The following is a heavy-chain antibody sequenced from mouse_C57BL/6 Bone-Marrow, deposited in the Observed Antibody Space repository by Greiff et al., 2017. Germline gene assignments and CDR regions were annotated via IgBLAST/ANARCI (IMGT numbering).Heavy chain of an antibody. J-gene: IGHJ3*01. CDR2: ISSGGSYT. CDR3: ARDYDRAY. Sequence: EVQLVESGGDLVKPGGSLKLSCAASGFTFSSYGMSWVRQTPDKRLEWVATISSGGSYTYYPDSVKGRFTISRDNAKNTLYLQMSSLKSEDTAMYYCARDYDRAYWGQGTLVTVSA. CDR1: GFTFSSYG. V-gene: IGHV5-6*01. D-gene: IGHD1-1*01.